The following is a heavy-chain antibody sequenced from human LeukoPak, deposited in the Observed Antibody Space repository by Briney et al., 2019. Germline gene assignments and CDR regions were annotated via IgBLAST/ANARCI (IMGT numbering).Heavy chain of an antibody. CDR3: ASFPAGGDQKDY. V-gene: IGHV4-59*01. Sequence: SETLSLTCTVSGGSISSYYWSWIRQPPGKGLEWIGYIYYSGSTNYNPSLKSRVTISVDTSKNQFSLKLSSVTAADTAVYYCASFPAGGDQKDYWGQGTLVTVSS. J-gene: IGHJ4*02. D-gene: IGHD2-21*02. CDR2: IYYSGST. CDR1: GGSISSYY.